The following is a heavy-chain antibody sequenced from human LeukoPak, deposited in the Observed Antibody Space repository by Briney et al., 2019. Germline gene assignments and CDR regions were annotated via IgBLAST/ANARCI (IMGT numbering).Heavy chain of an antibody. J-gene: IGHJ6*03. CDR3: AKDLYYYYMDV. CDR1: TFTFSSYA. V-gene: IGHV3-30*04. CDR2: ISSDGSNK. Sequence: GGSLRLSCAASTFTFSSYAMHWVRQAPGKGLEWVTVISSDGSNKYYADSVKGRFTISRDNSKNTLYLQMNSLRAEDTAVYYCAKDLYYYYMDVWGKGTTVTVSS.